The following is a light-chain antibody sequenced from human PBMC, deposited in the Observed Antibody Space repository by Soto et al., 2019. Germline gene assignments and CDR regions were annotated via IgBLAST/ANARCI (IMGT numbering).Light chain of an antibody. CDR1: QGIGSW. CDR3: QQANSFPLT. J-gene: IGKJ3*01. CDR2: TAT. V-gene: IGKV1-12*01. Sequence: DIQMTQSPSSVSASVGDRVTITCRASQGIGSWLAWYQQKPGQAPKLLIYTATSLQRGVPSRFSGSRSGTDCTRTISSLQPEDFATYYCQQANSFPLTFGPGTKVHIK.